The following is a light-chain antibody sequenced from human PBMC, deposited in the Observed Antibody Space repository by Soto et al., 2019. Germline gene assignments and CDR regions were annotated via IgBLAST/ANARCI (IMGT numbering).Light chain of an antibody. CDR1: HDISTY. Sequence: IQMTQSPSTLSGSVGSRFTITCRASHDISTYLAWYQQKKGKAPKLMIYEASTLQSGVPSRFSGSGYGTEFNLTISGLLPEDFATYHCQQLNTLPFTFGQGTRLEIK. J-gene: IGKJ5*01. CDR2: EAS. V-gene: IGKV1-9*01. CDR3: QQLNTLPFT.